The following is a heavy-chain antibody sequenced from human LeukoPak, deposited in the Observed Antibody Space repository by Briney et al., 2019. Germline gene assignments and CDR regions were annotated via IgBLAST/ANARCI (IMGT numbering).Heavy chain of an antibody. CDR1: GGSISSYY. CDR3: ARDDYGGIDY. CDR2: IYYSGST. V-gene: IGHV4-59*01. Sequence: SETLSLTCTVSGGSISSYYWSWIRQPPGKGLEWIGYIYYSGSTNYNPSLKSRATISVDTSKNQFSLKLSSVTAADTAVYYCARDDYGGIDYWGQGTLVTVSS. D-gene: IGHD4-23*01. J-gene: IGHJ4*02.